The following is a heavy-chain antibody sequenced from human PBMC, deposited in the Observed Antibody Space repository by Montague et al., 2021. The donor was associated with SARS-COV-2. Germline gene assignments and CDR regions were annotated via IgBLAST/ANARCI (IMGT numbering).Heavy chain of an antibody. V-gene: IGHV3-48*02. CDR2: ISSSSSTI. CDR3: ARDLGLVPAMVYYYYYGMDV. Sequence: SRRLSLSASGFTFSSYSMNWVRQAPGKGLEWVSYISSSSSTIYYADSVKGRFTISRDNAKNSLYLQMNSLRDEDTAVYYCARDLGLVPAMVYYYYYGMDVWGQGTTVTVS. J-gene: IGHJ6*02. CDR1: GFTFSSYS. D-gene: IGHD5-18*01.